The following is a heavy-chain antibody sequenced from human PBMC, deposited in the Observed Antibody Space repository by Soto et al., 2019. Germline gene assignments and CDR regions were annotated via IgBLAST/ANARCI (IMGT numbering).Heavy chain of an antibody. V-gene: IGHV3-23*01. J-gene: IGHJ4*02. CDR3: ANPLAHCSGPTCYGPVTF. CDR1: GFTFSSYA. D-gene: IGHD2-15*01. Sequence: EVQLLESGGGLVQPGGSMRLSCAASGFTFSSYAMTWVRQAPGKGLEYVSSISNSGGSTYYADSLKGRFTVSRDNSKITLYLQMTSLRADDTAVYYCANPLAHCSGPTCYGPVTFWGQGTLVTVSS. CDR2: ISNSGGST.